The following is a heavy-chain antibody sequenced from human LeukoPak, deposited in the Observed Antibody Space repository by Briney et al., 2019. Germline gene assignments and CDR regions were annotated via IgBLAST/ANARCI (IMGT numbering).Heavy chain of an antibody. CDR3: ARSFIDYGAMPWALDI. Sequence: ASVKVSCKASGYTFTSYDINWVRQVTGQGLEWMAWINPNRGGTNHAQKFQGRVTMTRDTSISTAYMELSRLTSDDTAAYFCARSFIDYGAMPWALDIWGQGTMVTVSS. V-gene: IGHV1-2*02. CDR2: INPNRGGT. CDR1: GYTFTSYD. J-gene: IGHJ3*02. D-gene: IGHD4-17*01.